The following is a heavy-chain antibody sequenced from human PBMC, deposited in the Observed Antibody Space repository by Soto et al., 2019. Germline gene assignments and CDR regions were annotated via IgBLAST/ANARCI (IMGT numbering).Heavy chain of an antibody. D-gene: IGHD3-10*01. V-gene: IGHV3-23*01. J-gene: IGHJ4*02. Sequence: GGSLRLSCAASGFTFSSYAMSWVRQAPGKGLEWVSAISGSGGSTYYADSVKGRFTISRDNSKNTLYLQMNSLRAEDTAVYYCAKDQSIVYYGSGSPIGPHDYWGQGTLVTVSS. CDR3: AKDQSIVYYGSGSPIGPHDY. CDR1: GFTFSSYA. CDR2: ISGSGGST.